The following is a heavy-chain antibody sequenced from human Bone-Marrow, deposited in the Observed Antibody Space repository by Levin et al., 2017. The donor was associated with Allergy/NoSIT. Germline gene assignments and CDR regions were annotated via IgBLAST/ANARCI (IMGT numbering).Heavy chain of an antibody. V-gene: IGHV3-30-3*01. J-gene: IGHJ6*02. CDR2: ISYDGSNK. D-gene: IGHD4-17*01. Sequence: GESLKISCAASGFTFSSYAMHWVRQAPGKGLEWVAVISYDGSNKYYADSVKGRFTISRDNSKNTLYLQMNSLRAEDTAVYYCARVRATVTTRYYYYGMDVWGQGTTVTVSS. CDR1: GFTFSSYA. CDR3: ARVRATVTTRYYYYGMDV.